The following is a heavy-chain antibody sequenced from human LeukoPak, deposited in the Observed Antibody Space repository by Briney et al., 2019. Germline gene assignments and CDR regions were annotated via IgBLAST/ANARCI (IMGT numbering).Heavy chain of an antibody. CDR3: ARAPSEIGGYYPEYFRH. J-gene: IGHJ1*01. CDR1: GFTFSTYW. CDR2: IKSDGST. V-gene: IGHV3-74*01. D-gene: IGHD3-22*01. Sequence: GGSLRLSCAASGFTFSTYWMHWVRQAPGKGLVWVSRIKSDGSTNYADSVKGRFTISRDNANNTLSLQMDSLRPEDTGVYYCARAPSEIGGYYPEYFRHWGQGTLVTVSS.